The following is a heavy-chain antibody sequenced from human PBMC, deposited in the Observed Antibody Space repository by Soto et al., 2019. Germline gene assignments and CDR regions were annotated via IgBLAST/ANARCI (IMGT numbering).Heavy chain of an antibody. CDR2: INHSGST. D-gene: IGHD3-22*01. V-gene: IGHV4-34*01. CDR1: GGSFSGYY. CDR3: ARGGRITMIVVVITALGFDP. Sequence: SETLSLTCAVYGGSFSGYYWSWIRQPPGKGLEWIGEINHSGSTNYNPSLKSRVTISVDTSKNQFSLKLSSVTAADTAVYYCARGGRITMIVVVITALGFDPWGQGTLVTVSS. J-gene: IGHJ5*02.